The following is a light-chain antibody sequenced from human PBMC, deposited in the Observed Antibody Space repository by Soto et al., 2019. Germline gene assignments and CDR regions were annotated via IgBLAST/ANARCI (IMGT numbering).Light chain of an antibody. Sequence: EIGLTQSPGTLSFSPGERATLSCRASQSVRSYLAWYQQKPGQAPRLLMYDASKRATGIPARFSGSGSGTDFTLTISSLEPEDFAVYYCQQRDIWPWTFGQGTKVDIK. CDR2: DAS. J-gene: IGKJ1*01. V-gene: IGKV3-11*01. CDR3: QQRDIWPWT. CDR1: QSVRSY.